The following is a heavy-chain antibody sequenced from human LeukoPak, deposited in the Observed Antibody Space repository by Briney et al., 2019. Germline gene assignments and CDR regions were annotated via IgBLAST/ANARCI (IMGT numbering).Heavy chain of an antibody. D-gene: IGHD1-26*01. CDR1: GGSISSYY. V-gene: IGHV4-59*08. CDR3: ARSDSGTYRHYFDY. CDR2: IYYTGSA. J-gene: IGHJ4*02. Sequence: SETLSLTCTVSGGSISSYYWSWIRQPPGKGLEWIGYIYYTGSANYNPSLESRVTISVDTSKNQLSLKLNSVTAADTAVYFCARSDSGTYRHYFDYWGQGTLVTVSS.